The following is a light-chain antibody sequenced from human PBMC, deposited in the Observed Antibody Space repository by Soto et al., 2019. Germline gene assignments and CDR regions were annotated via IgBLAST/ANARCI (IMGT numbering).Light chain of an antibody. CDR2: SND. J-gene: IGLJ3*02. Sequence: QAVVTQAPSASGTPGQRVTISCSGSSSNIGSNTVSWYQQVPGTAPKVLIYSNDQRPSGVPDRFSGSKSGTSASLAIGGLQSEDESDYYCAAWDGSLSGGVFGGGTKVTVL. CDR1: SSNIGSNT. V-gene: IGLV1-44*01. CDR3: AAWDGSLSGGV.